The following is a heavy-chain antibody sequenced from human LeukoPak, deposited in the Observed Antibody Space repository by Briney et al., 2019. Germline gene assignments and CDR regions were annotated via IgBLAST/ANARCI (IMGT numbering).Heavy chain of an antibody. CDR3: AREPEWLLRRGPFDY. Sequence: PGGSLRLSCAASGFTSSRYGVTWVRRAPGKGLEGVSSISSRSSYIYYADSVKGRFTISRDNAKSALYLQMGSLRAEDTAVYYCAREPEWLLRRGPFDYGGQGTLVTVS. J-gene: IGHJ4*02. CDR1: GFTSSRYG. V-gene: IGHV3-21*01. D-gene: IGHD5-12*01. CDR2: ISSRSSYI.